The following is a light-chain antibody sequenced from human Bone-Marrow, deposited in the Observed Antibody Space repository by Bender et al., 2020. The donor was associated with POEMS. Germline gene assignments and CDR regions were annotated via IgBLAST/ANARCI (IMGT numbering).Light chain of an antibody. CDR2: EVT. CDR3: TSYTTDSSLQVV. CDR1: NSDVGKFNL. Sequence: QSALTQPASMSGSPGQSTTISCTGTNSDVGKFNLISWYQLHPGKAPKLILFEVTTRPSGISTRFSGSKSGNTASLTVSGLHIEDEADYYCTSYTTDSSLQVVFGGGTKLTVL. J-gene: IGLJ2*01. V-gene: IGLV2-14*02.